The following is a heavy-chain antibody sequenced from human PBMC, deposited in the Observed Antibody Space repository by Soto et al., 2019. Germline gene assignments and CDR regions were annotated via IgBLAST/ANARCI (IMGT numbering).Heavy chain of an antibody. Sequence: ASVKVSCKASGYTFTSYYMHWVRQAPGQGLEWMGIINPSGGSTSYAQKFQGRVTMTRDTSTSTVYMELSSLRSEDTAVYYCARDPCSGGSCYSGYYFDYWGQGTLVTVSS. CDR1: GYTFTSYY. CDR3: ARDPCSGGSCYSGYYFDY. D-gene: IGHD2-15*01. V-gene: IGHV1-46*03. J-gene: IGHJ4*02. CDR2: INPSGGST.